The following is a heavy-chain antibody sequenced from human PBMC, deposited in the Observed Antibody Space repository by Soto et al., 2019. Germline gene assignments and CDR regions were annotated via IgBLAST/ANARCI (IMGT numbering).Heavy chain of an antibody. CDR2: IYSGGST. V-gene: IGHV3-53*01. Sequence: VRLSFAASGFTVSRNYMSWVRQAPGKGLEWVSVIYSGGSTYYADSVKGRFTISRDNSKNTLYLQMNSLRAEDTAVYYCARVNKAAAGLNWFEPWGQATLVIVSS. CDR1: GFTVSRNY. CDR3: ARVNKAAAGLNWFEP. D-gene: IGHD6-13*01. J-gene: IGHJ5*02.